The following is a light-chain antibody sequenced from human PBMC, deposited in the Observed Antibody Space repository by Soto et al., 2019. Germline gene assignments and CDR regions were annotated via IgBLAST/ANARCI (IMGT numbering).Light chain of an antibody. V-gene: IGKV3-20*01. J-gene: IGKJ1*01. Sequence: EIVMTYSPATLSLSQWEIATLSRRASQSVGKYLVWYQQKPGQAPRLLIYDASNRATGIPDRFSGSGSGTDFTLTISRLEPEDFAVYYCQQYGSSGTFGQGTKVDIK. CDR2: DAS. CDR1: QSVGKY. CDR3: QQYGSSGT.